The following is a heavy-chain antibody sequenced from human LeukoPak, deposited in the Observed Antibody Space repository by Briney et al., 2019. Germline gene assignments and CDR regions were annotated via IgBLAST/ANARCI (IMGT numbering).Heavy chain of an antibody. V-gene: IGHV4-59*11. CDR2: IYYSGST. J-gene: IGHJ4*02. CDR1: GGSISSHY. D-gene: IGHD5-24*01. Sequence: PSETLSLTCTVSGGSISSHYWSWIRQPPGKGLEWIGYIYYSGSTNYNPSLKSRVTISVDTSKNQFSLKLSSVTAADTAVYYCARVWDGYNFDYWGRGTLVTVSS. CDR3: ARVWDGYNFDY.